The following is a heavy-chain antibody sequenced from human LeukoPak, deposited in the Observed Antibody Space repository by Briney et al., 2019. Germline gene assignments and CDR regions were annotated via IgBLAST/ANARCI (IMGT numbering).Heavy chain of an antibody. CDR3: ARHGSSSWPVDY. J-gene: IGHJ4*02. CDR1: GYRFTSYW. Sequence: GESLKISCQGSGYRFTSYWIAWVRQMPGKGLEWMGMIYPGDSDTRYSPSFQGQDTISADKSISTTYFQWSSLKASDTAMYYCARHGSSSWPVDYWGQGTLVTVSS. D-gene: IGHD6-13*01. CDR2: IYPGDSDT. V-gene: IGHV5-51*01.